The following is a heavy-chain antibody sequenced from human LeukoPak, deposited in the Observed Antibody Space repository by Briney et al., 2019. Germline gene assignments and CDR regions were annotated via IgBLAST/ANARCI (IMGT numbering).Heavy chain of an antibody. D-gene: IGHD3-10*01. V-gene: IGHV3-23*01. CDR1: GFTFSSYA. CDR3: AKMAGWFGELLYPPPIDY. Sequence: GGSLRLSCAASGFTFSSYARSWLRQAPGKGLEWVAVISGCGGSTYYADSVKDRLTIPRDNSKNTLYLQMNSLRAEDTAVYYCAKMAGWFGELLYPPPIDYWGQGTLVTVSS. J-gene: IGHJ4*02. CDR2: ISGCGGST.